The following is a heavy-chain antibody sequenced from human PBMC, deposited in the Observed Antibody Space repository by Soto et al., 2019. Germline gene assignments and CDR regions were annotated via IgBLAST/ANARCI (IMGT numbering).Heavy chain of an antibody. J-gene: IGHJ6*03. Sequence: EVQLLESGGGLVQPGGSLRLSCAASGFTFSSYAMSWVRQAPGKGLEWVSAISGSGGSTYYADSVKGRFTISRDNSKNTLYLQMNSVKAEDTAVYYCAKARIQPTWGNWYYYMDVWGKGTTVTVSS. CDR1: GFTFSSYA. CDR3: AKARIQPTWGNWYYYMDV. V-gene: IGHV3-23*01. D-gene: IGHD5-18*01. CDR2: ISGSGGST.